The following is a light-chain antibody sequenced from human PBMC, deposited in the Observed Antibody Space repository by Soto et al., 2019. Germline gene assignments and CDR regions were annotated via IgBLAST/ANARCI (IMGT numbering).Light chain of an antibody. CDR2: DAS. Sequence: DIQMTQSPSTLSASVGDRVTITCRASQSITNWLAWFQQRPGKAPNLLIYDASTLESGVPSRFSGSGSGTEFTLTISSLQPDDFATYYCQRYNDYSQTFGQGTKVDIK. V-gene: IGKV1-5*01. J-gene: IGKJ1*01. CDR1: QSITNW. CDR3: QRYNDYSQT.